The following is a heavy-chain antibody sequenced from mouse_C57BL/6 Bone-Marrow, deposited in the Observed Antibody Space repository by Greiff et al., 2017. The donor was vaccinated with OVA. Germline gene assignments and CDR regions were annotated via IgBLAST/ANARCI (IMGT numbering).Heavy chain of an antibody. Sequence: QVQLQQSGPELVKPGASVKISCKASGYAFSSSWMNWVKQRPGKGLEWIGRIYPGDGDTNYNGKFKGKATLTADKSSSTAYMQLSSLTSEDSAVYFCARGTYGYGEGYAMDYWGQGTSVTVSS. CDR2: IYPGDGDT. V-gene: IGHV1-82*01. D-gene: IGHD2-2*01. CDR1: GYAFSSSW. J-gene: IGHJ4*01. CDR3: ARGTYGYGEGYAMDY.